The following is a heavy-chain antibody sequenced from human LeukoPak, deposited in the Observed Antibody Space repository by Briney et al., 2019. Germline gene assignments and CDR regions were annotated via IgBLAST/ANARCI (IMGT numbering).Heavy chain of an antibody. Sequence: SETLSLTCTVSGYSISSGYYWGWIRQPPGKGLEWIGSIYHSGSTYYNPSLKSRVTISADTSKNQFSLKLSSVTAADTAVYYCARIGRVGYNLPATFDYWGQGTLVTVSS. CDR1: GYSISSGYY. D-gene: IGHD5-24*01. CDR3: ARIGRVGYNLPATFDY. CDR2: IYHSGST. J-gene: IGHJ4*02. V-gene: IGHV4-38-2*02.